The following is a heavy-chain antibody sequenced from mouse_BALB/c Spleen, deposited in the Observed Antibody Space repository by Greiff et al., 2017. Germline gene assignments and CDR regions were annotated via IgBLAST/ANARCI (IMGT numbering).Heavy chain of an antibody. CDR1: GFTFSSFG. CDR2: ISSGSSTI. D-gene: IGHD1-1*02. CDR3: ARGGDYYYAMDY. Sequence: EVKLMESGGGLVQPGGSRKLSCAASGFTFSSFGMNWVRQAPEKGLEWVAYISSGSSTIYYADTVKGRFTISRDNPKNTLFLQMTSLRSEDTAMYYCARGGDYYYAMDYWGQGTSVTVSS. J-gene: IGHJ4*01. V-gene: IGHV5-17*02.